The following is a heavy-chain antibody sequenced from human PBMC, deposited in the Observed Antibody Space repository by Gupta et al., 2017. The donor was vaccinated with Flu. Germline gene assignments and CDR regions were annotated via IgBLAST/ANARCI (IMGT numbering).Heavy chain of an antibody. D-gene: IGHD2-2*01. J-gene: IGHJ5*02. CDR3: ARDLTLCTTTTCSVEGNWFDP. V-gene: IGHV1-2*02. CDR2: INPNTGGT. Sequence: EWMGWINPNTGGTNYAQKFQGRVTMTRDTSTSTAYMELSRLTSDDTAMYYCARDLTLCTTTTCSVEGNWFDPWGQGTLVTVSS.